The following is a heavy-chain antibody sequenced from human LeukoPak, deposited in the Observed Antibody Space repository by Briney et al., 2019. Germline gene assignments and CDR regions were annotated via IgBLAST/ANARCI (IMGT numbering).Heavy chain of an antibody. Sequence: SGTLSLTCAVSGDSITNTNWWSWVRQPPGKGLEWIGEIFHSGSTSYNPSLESRVTISVDTSKNRFSLKVTSVTAADTAVYYCARLRARRIDYWGQGTLVTVSS. J-gene: IGHJ4*02. CDR3: ARLRARRIDY. CDR2: IFHSGST. CDR1: GDSITNTNW. V-gene: IGHV4-4*02.